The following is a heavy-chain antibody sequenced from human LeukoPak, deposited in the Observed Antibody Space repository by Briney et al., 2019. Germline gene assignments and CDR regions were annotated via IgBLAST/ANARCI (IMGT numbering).Heavy chain of an antibody. V-gene: IGHV3-9*01. Sequence: PGRSLRLSCAASGFSFNDYAMHWVRQTPGRGLEWVSGVTWNSGTIVYADSVKGRFTISRDNAKNSLYLQMNGLRAEDTALYYCAKDSDSSGSYPDYWGQGTLVTVSS. J-gene: IGHJ4*02. CDR3: AKDSDSSGSYPDY. CDR2: VTWNSGTI. D-gene: IGHD3-22*01. CDR1: GFSFNDYA.